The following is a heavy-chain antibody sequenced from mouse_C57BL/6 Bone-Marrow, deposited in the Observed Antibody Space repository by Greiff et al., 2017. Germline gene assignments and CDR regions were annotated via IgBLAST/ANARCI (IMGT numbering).Heavy chain of an antibody. D-gene: IGHD2-5*01. V-gene: IGHV1-15*01. J-gene: IGHJ4*01. CDR3: TRSGYSNCYDAMDY. CDR1: GYTFTDYE. Sequence: QVQLQQSGAELVRPGASVTLSCKASGYTFTDYEMHWVKQTPVHGLEWIGAIDPETGGTAYNQKFKGKAILTADKSSSTAYMELRSLTSEDSAVYYCTRSGYSNCYDAMDYWGQGTSVTVSS. CDR2: IDPETGGT.